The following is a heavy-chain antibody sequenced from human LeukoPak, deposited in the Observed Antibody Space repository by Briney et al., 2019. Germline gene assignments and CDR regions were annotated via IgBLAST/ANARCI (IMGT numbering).Heavy chain of an antibody. CDR2: ISFDGNDK. J-gene: IGHJ4*02. Sequence: GGSLRLSCVASGFTFSSYDIHWVRQAPGKAPEWVAAISFDGNDKYYRDSVKGRFTISRDNARNTLFLDMTGLTIDDAATYYCAIRPGPFGYWGQGTQVIVSS. CDR1: GFTFSSYD. V-gene: IGHV3-30-3*01. D-gene: IGHD2-2*02. CDR3: AIRPGPFGY.